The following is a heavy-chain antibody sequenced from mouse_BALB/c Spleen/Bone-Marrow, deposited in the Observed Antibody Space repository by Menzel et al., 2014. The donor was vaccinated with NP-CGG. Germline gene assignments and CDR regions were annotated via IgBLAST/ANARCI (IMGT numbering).Heavy chain of an antibody. CDR2: INSNGGST. J-gene: IGHJ2*01. V-gene: IGHV5-6-3*01. CDR3: ARDYYGGSDY. Sequence: VQLKESGGGLVQPGGSLKLSCAASGFTFSSYGMSWVRQTPDKRLELVATINSNGGSTYYPDSVKGRFTISRDNAKNTLYLQMSSLKSEDTAMYYCARDYYGGSDYWGQGTTLTVSS. D-gene: IGHD1-1*01. CDR1: GFTFSSYG.